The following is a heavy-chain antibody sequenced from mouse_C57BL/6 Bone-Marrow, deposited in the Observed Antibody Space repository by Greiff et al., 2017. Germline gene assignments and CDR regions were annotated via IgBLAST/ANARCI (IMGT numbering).Heavy chain of an antibody. CDR3: ARDIYYGYDYYAMDY. Sequence: EVMLVESGGGLVQPGGSLRLSCATSGFTFTDYYMSWVRQPPGKALEWLGFIRNKANGYTTEYSASVKGRFTISRDNSQSILYLQMNTLRAEDSATYYCARDIYYGYDYYAMDYWGQGTSVTVSS. V-gene: IGHV7-3*02. CDR1: GFTFTDYY. D-gene: IGHD2-2*01. J-gene: IGHJ4*01. CDR2: IRNKANGYTT.